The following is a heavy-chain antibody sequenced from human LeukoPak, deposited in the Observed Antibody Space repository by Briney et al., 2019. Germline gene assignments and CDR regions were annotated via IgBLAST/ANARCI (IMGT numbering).Heavy chain of an antibody. Sequence: GGSLRLSCAASGFTFSSYSMNWVRQAPGKGLEWVSSMSSSSSYIYYADSVKGRFTISRDNAKNSLYLQMNSLRAEDTAVYYCARDLLYDFWSGYYTAPMDVWGKGTTVTVSS. J-gene: IGHJ6*04. CDR2: MSSSSSYI. CDR3: ARDLLYDFWSGYYTAPMDV. CDR1: GFTFSSYS. D-gene: IGHD3-3*01. V-gene: IGHV3-21*01.